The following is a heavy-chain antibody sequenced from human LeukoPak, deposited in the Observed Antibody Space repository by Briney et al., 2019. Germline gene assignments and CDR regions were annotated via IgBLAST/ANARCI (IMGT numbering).Heavy chain of an antibody. CDR3: AGDYSGSPVH. D-gene: IGHD1-26*01. CDR2: IYYSGST. Sequence: PSETLSLTCTVSGGSISSYYWSWIRQPPGKGLEWIGYIYYSGSTNYNPSLKSRVTISVDTSKNQFSLKLSSVTAADTAVYYCAGDYSGSPVHWGQGALVTVSS. J-gene: IGHJ4*02. V-gene: IGHV4-59*12. CDR1: GGSISSYY.